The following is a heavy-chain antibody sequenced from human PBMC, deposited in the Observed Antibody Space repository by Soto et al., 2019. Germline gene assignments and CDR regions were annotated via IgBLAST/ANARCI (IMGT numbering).Heavy chain of an antibody. J-gene: IGHJ5*02. Sequence: QITLKESGPTLVKPTQTLTLTCTFSGFSLRTSGVGVGWIRQPPGKALEWLALIYWDDDKRYSPSLKSRLTXXTXXSQNQVVLTMTNMDPADTATYYCAHTRYHHSVMGSWGQGTLVTVSS. V-gene: IGHV2-5*02. CDR1: GFSLRTSGVG. CDR2: IYWDDDK. CDR3: AHTRYHHSVMGS. D-gene: IGHD1-26*01.